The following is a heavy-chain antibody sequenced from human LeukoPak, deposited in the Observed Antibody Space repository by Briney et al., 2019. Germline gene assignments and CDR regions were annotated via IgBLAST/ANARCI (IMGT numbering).Heavy chain of an antibody. D-gene: IGHD3-3*01. CDR3: TRDRRLRFFGSVVFNNDY. V-gene: IGHV3-49*03. CDR2: IRSKAYGGTT. J-gene: IGHJ4*01. CDR1: GSTFGDYA. Sequence: PGGSLRLSCTASGSTFGDYAMSWFRQAPGKGLEWVGFIRSKAYGGTTEYAASVKGRFTISRDDSKSIAYLQMNSLKTEDTAVYFCTRDRRLRFFGSVVFNNDYWGQGTLVTVSS.